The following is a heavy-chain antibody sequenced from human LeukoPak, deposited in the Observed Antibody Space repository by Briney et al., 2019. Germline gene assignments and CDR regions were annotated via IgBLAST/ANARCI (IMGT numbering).Heavy chain of an antibody. D-gene: IGHD3-3*01. V-gene: IGHV3-74*01. CDR1: GFTFRHHW. Sequence: GGSLRLSCAASGFTFRHHWMHWVRQAPGKGLVWVSRIKTDGITTSYADSVKGRFTVSRDNAKNTLYLQMDSLRTEDTAVYYCARDQGDFRVGPPDYWGQGTLVTVSS. CDR2: IKTDGITT. CDR3: ARDQGDFRVGPPDY. J-gene: IGHJ4*02.